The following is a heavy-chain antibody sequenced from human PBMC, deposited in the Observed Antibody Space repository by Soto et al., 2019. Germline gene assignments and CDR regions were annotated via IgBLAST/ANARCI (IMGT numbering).Heavy chain of an antibody. Sequence: QGQLVQSGAEVKKPGSSVNVSCKASGGTFSSYAISWVRQSPGQGLEWMGGILPIFGTANHAQKFQGRVKSTADESTSIAYMELSRLRSEDTAVYYCARVGYCSGGSCHGGAFEYWGQGTVVTGSS. J-gene: IGHJ4*02. D-gene: IGHD2-15*01. CDR3: ARVGYCSGGSCHGGAFEY. CDR1: GGTFSSYA. CDR2: ILPIFGTA. V-gene: IGHV1-69*01.